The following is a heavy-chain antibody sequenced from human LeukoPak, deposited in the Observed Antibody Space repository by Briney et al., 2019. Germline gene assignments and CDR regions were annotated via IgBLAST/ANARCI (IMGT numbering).Heavy chain of an antibody. V-gene: IGHV3-23*01. CDR2: ISGSGGST. CDR3: AKDYYYDSSGYYYYFDY. Sequence: PGVSLRLSCAASGFTFSNYAMSWVRQAPGKGLEWVSAISGSGGSTYYADSVKGRFTISRDNSKNPLYLQMNSLRAEDTAVYYCAKDYYYDSSGYYYYFDYWGQGTLVTVSS. J-gene: IGHJ4*02. CDR1: GFTFSNYA. D-gene: IGHD3-22*01.